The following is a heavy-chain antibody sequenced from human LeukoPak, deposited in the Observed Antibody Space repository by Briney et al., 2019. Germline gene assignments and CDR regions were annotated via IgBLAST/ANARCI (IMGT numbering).Heavy chain of an antibody. CDR2: ISSSSYI. D-gene: IGHD2-21*01. CDR3: ARGASAIPFDY. V-gene: IGHV3-21*01. J-gene: IGHJ4*02. Sequence: PGGSLRLSCAASGFTFSSYSMNWVRQAPGKGLEWVSSISSSSYIYYADSVKGRFTISRDNAKNSLYLQMNSLRAEDTAVYYCARGASAIPFDYWGQGTLVTVSS. CDR1: GFTFSSYS.